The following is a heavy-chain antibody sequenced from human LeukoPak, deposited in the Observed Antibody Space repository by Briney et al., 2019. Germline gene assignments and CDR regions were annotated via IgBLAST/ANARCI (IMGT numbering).Heavy chain of an antibody. J-gene: IGHJ4*02. D-gene: IGHD1-26*01. Sequence: SETLSLTCTVSGGSISSYYWSWIRQPPGKGLEWIGYIYYSGSTNYNPSLKSRVTISVDTSKNQFSLKLSSVTAADTAVYYCASREAVGAPFDYWGQGTLVTVSS. V-gene: IGHV4-59*12. CDR3: ASREAVGAPFDY. CDR1: GGSISSYY. CDR2: IYYSGST.